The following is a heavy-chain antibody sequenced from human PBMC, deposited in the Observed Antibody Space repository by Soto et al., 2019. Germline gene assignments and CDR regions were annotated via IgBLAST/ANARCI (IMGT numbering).Heavy chain of an antibody. CDR1: GGSISSSSYY. Sequence: QLQLQESGPGLVKPSETLSLTCTVSGGSISSSSYYWGWIRQPPGKGLEWIGSIYYSGSTYYNPSLKSRVTISVDTSKNQFSLKLSSVTAADTAVYYCARQGSSPGGGYFDYWGQGTLVTVSS. V-gene: IGHV4-39*01. J-gene: IGHJ4*02. D-gene: IGHD1-26*01. CDR2: IYYSGST. CDR3: ARQGSSPGGGYFDY.